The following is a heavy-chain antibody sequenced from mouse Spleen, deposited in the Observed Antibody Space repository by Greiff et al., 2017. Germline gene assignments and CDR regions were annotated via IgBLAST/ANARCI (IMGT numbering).Heavy chain of an antibody. V-gene: IGHV1-69*01. CDR2: IDPSDSYT. CDR3: ASGLLTTATLYYYAMDY. D-gene: IGHD1-2*01. Sequence: QVQLQQPGAELVMPGASVKLSCKASGYTFTSYWMHWVKQRPGQGLEWIGEIDPSDSYTNYNQKFKGKATLTVDKSSSTAYMQLSSLTSEDSAVYYCASGLLTTATLYYYAMDYWGQGTPVTVSS. J-gene: IGHJ4*01. CDR1: GYTFTSYW.